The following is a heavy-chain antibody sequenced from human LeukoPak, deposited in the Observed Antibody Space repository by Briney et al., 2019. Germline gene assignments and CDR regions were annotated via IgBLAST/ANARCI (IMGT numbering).Heavy chain of an antibody. CDR1: GFTFSHYW. Sequence: PGGSLRLSCAASGFTFSHYWMHWVRQAPGEGLVWVSRIESDGGSTDYADSLKGRFTISRDNAKNTLYLEMNSLRAEDTAVYYCARVGHCSSTACFIDYWGQGTLVTVSS. V-gene: IGHV3-74*01. CDR2: IESDGGST. D-gene: IGHD2-2*01. J-gene: IGHJ4*02. CDR3: ARVGHCSSTACFIDY.